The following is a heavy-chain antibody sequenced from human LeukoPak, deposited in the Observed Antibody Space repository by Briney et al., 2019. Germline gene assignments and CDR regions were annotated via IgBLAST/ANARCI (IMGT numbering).Heavy chain of an antibody. CDR3: ARENHRWFGELAPAGGY. D-gene: IGHD3-10*01. V-gene: IGHV1-18*01. CDR2: ISAYNGNT. Sequence: ASVKVSCKASGYTFTSYGISWVRQAPGQGLEWMGWISAYNGNTNYAQKLQGRVTMTTDTSTSTAYMELRSLRSDDTAVYYCARENHRWFGELAPAGGYWGQGTLVTVSS. CDR1: GYTFTSYG. J-gene: IGHJ4*02.